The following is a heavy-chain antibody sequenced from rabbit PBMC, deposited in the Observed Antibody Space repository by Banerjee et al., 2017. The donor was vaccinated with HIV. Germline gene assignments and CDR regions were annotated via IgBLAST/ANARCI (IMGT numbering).Heavy chain of an antibody. D-gene: IGHD4-1*01. CDR1: GFSISSDYY. J-gene: IGHJ4*01. V-gene: IGHV1S40*01. CDR2: IYGGYSGST. Sequence: QSLEESGGDLVKPGASLTLTCTASGFSISSDYYMCWVRQAPGKGLELIACIYGGYSGSTYYASWAKGRFTISKTSSTTVTLQMTSLTAADTATYFCARDPSYDSSATGFDLWGPGTLVTVS. CDR3: ARDPSYDSSATGFDL.